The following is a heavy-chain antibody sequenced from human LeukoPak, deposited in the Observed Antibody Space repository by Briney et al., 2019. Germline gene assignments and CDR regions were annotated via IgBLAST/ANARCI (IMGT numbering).Heavy chain of an antibody. CDR1: GITLSNYG. CDR3: AKRGVVIRVILVGFHKEAYYFDS. J-gene: IGHJ4*02. D-gene: IGHD3-22*01. Sequence: GGSLRLSCAVSGITLSNYGMSWVRQAPGEGLECVAGISDSGGRTNYADSVKGRFTISRDNPKNTLYVQMNSLRAEDTAVYFCAKRGVVIRVILVGFHKEAYYFDSWGQGALVTVSS. CDR2: ISDSGGRT. V-gene: IGHV3-23*01.